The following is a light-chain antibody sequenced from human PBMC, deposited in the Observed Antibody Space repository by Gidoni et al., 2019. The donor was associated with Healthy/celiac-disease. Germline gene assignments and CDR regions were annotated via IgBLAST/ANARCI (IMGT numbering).Light chain of an antibody. CDR1: SSDVGSYNL. CDR2: EGS. CDR3: CSYAGSITFVV. V-gene: IGLV2-23*03. Sequence: LTQPASVSGSPGQSITISCTGTSSDVGSYNLVSWYQQHPGKAPKLMIYEGSKRSSGVSNRFSGSKSGKTASLTISGLQAEDEADYYCCSYAGSITFVVFGGGTKLTVL. J-gene: IGLJ2*01.